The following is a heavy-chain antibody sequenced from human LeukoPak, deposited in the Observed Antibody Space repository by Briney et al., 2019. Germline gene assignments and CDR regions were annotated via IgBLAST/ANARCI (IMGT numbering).Heavy chain of an antibody. Sequence: SETLSLTCAFYGGSFSGYYWNWIREPPGKELEWIGEINHSGSTNYNPSLKSRVTISVGTSKNQFSLKLSSVTAADTAVYYCARVSSSGYYYYYYYYMDVWGKGTTVTVSS. CDR2: INHSGST. V-gene: IGHV4-34*01. CDR3: ARVSSSGYYYYYYYYMDV. D-gene: IGHD3-22*01. J-gene: IGHJ6*03. CDR1: GGSFSGYY.